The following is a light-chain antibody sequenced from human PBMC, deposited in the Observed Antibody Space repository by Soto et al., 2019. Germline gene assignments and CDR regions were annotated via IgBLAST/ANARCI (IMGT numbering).Light chain of an antibody. J-gene: IGKJ1*01. Sequence: EIVMTQSPDTLSVSPGERATLSCRASQSVSSNLAWYQQKPGQAPRLLIYGASTRATGIPDRFSGSGSGTEFTLTISSLQSEDFALYYCQQYNEWLRTFGQGTKVEIK. V-gene: IGKV3-15*01. CDR1: QSVSSN. CDR2: GAS. CDR3: QQYNEWLRT.